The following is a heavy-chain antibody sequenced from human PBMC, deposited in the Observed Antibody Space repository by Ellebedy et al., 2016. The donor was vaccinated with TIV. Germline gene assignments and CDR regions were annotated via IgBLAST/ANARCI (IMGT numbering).Heavy chain of an antibody. D-gene: IGHD4-17*01. V-gene: IGHV3-7*01. J-gene: IGHJ5*02. CDR1: GFNFRSYW. Sequence: PGGSLRLSCAASGFNFRSYWMTWVRQAPGKGLEWVAKIRQEGDEIYYVESVKGRFTISSDNAKNSLFLQMNSLIVEDTAVYYCARRASYGDYAVQVNPWFDPWGQGTLVTVSS. CDR3: ARRASYGDYAVQVNPWFDP. CDR2: IRQEGDEI.